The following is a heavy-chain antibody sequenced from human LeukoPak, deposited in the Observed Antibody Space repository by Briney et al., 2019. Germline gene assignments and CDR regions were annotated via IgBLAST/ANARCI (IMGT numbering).Heavy chain of an antibody. V-gene: IGHV4-34*01. CDR3: ASLEMATQTRFDY. Sequence: PSETLSLTWAVYGGSFSGYYWSWIRQPPGKGLEWIGEINHSGSTNYNPSLKSRVTISVDTSKNQFSLKLSSVTAAHTAGYYCASLEMATQTRFDYWGQGTLVTVSS. CDR1: GGSFSGYY. CDR2: INHSGST. J-gene: IGHJ4*02. D-gene: IGHD5-24*01.